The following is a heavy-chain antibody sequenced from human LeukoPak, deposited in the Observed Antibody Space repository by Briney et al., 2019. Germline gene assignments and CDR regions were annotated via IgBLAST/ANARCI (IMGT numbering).Heavy chain of an antibody. Sequence: GGSLRLSCAASGFTFSSYAMHWVRQAPGKGLEWVAVISYDGSNKYYADSVKGRFTISRDNSKNTLYLQMNSLRAEDTAVYYCARDLGDYSNDYYYYGMDVWGQGTTVTVSS. CDR3: ARDLGDYSNDYYYYGMDV. V-gene: IGHV3-30-3*01. D-gene: IGHD4-11*01. CDR1: GFTFSSYA. CDR2: ISYDGSNK. J-gene: IGHJ6*02.